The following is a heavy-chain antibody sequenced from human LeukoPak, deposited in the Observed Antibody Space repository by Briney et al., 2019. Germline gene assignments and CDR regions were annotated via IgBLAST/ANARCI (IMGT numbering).Heavy chain of an antibody. V-gene: IGHV3-66*01. J-gene: IGHJ5*02. CDR2: IYSGGST. D-gene: IGHD3-10*01. CDR1: GFTVSSNY. Sequence: PGGSLRLSCAASGFTVSSNYMSWVRQAPGKGLEWVSVIYSGGSTYYADSVKGRFTISRDNSKNTLYLQMNSLRAEDTAVYYCARDRSTMVRGVEYNWFDPWGQGTLVTVSS. CDR3: ARDRSTMVRGVEYNWFDP.